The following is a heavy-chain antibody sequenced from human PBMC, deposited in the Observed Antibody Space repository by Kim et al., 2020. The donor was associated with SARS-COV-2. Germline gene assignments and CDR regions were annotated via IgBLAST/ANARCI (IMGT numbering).Heavy chain of an antibody. V-gene: IGHV3-21*01. D-gene: IGHD4-17*01. CDR1: GFTFSSYY. Sequence: GGSLRLSCAASGFTFSSYYMNWVRQAPGKGLEWVSSISGSGSHIYYADSVKGRFTISRDNSKNSLYLQLNSLRDEDTAIYFCVRLRYTDYGCFDPWGQGTLVTVSS. CDR3: VRLRYTDYGCFDP. J-gene: IGHJ5*02. CDR2: ISGSGSHI.